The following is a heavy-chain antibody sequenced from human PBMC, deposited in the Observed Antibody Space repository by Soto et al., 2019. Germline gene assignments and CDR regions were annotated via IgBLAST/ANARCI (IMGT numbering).Heavy chain of an antibody. CDR1: GNDLSHYA. CDR3: VKDGNWLAGYFVV. CDR2: SSASGRSR. J-gene: IGHJ4*02. V-gene: IGHV3-23*01. Sequence: PGRTLGLSCVASGNDLSHYAMSWVRQAPGKGLEWVSISSASGRSRYHADSVKGRFTISRDNSKNTLYLHMTNLRAEDTAVYYCVKDGNWLAGYFVVRGPGTSVTVS. D-gene: IGHD6-19*01.